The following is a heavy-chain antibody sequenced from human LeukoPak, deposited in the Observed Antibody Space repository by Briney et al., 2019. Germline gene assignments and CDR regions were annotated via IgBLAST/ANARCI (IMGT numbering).Heavy chain of an antibody. CDR1: GGTFSSYA. V-gene: IGHV1-69*04. CDR3: ARGGSSSSMHWFDP. CDR2: IIPIFGIA. Sequence: SVKLSCKASGGTFSSYAISWVRQAPGPGLEWMRRIIPIFGIANYAQKFQGRVTITADKSTSTAYMELSSLRSEDTAVYYCARGGSSSSMHWFDPWGQGTLVTVSS. J-gene: IGHJ5*02. D-gene: IGHD6-6*01.